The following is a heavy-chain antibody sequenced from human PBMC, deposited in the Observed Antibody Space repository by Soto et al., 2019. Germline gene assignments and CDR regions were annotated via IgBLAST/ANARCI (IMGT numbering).Heavy chain of an antibody. J-gene: IGHJ5*02. CDR1: VFPFSTYA. CDR3: AKDFRPGLIVPTKSGFDP. D-gene: IGHD2-15*01. V-gene: IGHV3-23*01. CDR2: TSNGGNT. Sequence: GGSLRLSCEASVFPFSTYAMTWVRQVPGKGLEWVSTTSNGGNTEFAESVRGRFTVFRDNSKNTIYLQMSSLRAEDSAIYFCAKDFRPGLIVPTKSGFDPWGQGTPVTVSS.